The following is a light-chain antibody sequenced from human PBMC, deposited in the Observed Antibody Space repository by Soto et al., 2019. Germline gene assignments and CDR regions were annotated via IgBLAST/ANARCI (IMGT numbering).Light chain of an antibody. CDR3: QQYNTSPFT. CDR2: GAS. CDR1: QSISNSY. V-gene: IGKV3-20*01. J-gene: IGKJ3*01. Sequence: EIVLTQSPGTLSLSPGERATLSCRASQSISNSYLAWYQQKPGQAPRLLIYGASSRATGIPDRFSGSGSGTDFTITTSSLEPEDFAVYYWQQYNTSPFTFGPGTKVDIK.